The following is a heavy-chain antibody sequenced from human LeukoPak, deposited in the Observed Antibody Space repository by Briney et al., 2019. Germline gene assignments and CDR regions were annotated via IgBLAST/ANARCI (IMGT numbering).Heavy chain of an antibody. J-gene: IGHJ2*01. V-gene: IGHV4-59*08. CDR1: GGSTSSYY. CDR2: IYYTGTT. CDR3: ARHWMAVAPYWYFDL. D-gene: IGHD6-19*01. Sequence: SETLSLTCTVSGGSTSSYYWTWVRQPPGKGLEWIGYIYYTGTTNYNPSLKSRVTISIDASKNQFSLKLISVTAADTAVYYCARHWMAVAPYWYFDLWGPGTLVTVSS.